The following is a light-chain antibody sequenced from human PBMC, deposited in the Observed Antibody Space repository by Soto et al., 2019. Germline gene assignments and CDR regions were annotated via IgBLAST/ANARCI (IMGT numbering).Light chain of an antibody. CDR2: DAS. V-gene: IGKV3-11*01. CDR1: QSVSSY. CDR3: QQRSNWPPWT. Sequence: EIVLTQSPATLSLSTVERATLSCRASQSVSSYLAWYQQKPGQAPRLLIYDASNRATGIPARFSGSGSGTDFTLTISSLEPEDFAVYYCQQRSNWPPWTFGQGTRLEIK. J-gene: IGKJ5*01.